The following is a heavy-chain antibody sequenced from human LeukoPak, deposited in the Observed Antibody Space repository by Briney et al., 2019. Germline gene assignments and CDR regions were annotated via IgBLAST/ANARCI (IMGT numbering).Heavy chain of an antibody. D-gene: IGHD3-22*01. CDR1: GYIFTSYW. V-gene: IGHV5-51*01. Sequence: KSGESLQISCKGSGYIFTSYWIGWVRQVPGKGLEWMGIIYPGDSDTRYSPSFQGQVTISADKSVSTAYLQWSSLKASDTAMYYCARPGNMYYYDSSGYYHDAFDIWGQGTMVTVSS. J-gene: IGHJ3*02. CDR3: ARPGNMYYYDSSGYYHDAFDI. CDR2: IYPGDSDT.